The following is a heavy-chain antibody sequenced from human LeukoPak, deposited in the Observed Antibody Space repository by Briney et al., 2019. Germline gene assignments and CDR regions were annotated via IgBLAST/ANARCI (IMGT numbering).Heavy chain of an antibody. V-gene: IGHV3-49*04. D-gene: IGHD2-15*01. CDR3: SRVRYCSGRSCYFGAFDI. Sequence: GRSLRLSCTASGFTFGDYAMSWVRQAPGKGLEWVSFIRSKAYGCTTEYAASVKGRFIISRDDYKSIAYLQMNSLKTEDTAVYYCSRVRYCSGRSCYFGAFDIWGQGTMVTVSS. CDR1: GFTFGDYA. J-gene: IGHJ3*02. CDR2: IRSKAYGCTT.